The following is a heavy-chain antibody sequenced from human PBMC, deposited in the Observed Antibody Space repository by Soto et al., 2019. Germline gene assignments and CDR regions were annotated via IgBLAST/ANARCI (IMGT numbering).Heavy chain of an antibody. CDR3: GKVGPGDRTHYDY. CDR1: GFTFSSYV. V-gene: IGHV3-23*01. D-gene: IGHD4-17*01. J-gene: IGHJ4*02. Sequence: GGSLRLSCAASGFTFSSYVMSWVRQGPAKGLEWVSSISVTGSDTYYADSVKGRFTISRDNSKNTLYLQMNILRGEDTATYYCGKVGPGDRTHYDYWGQGTLVTVSS. CDR2: ISVTGSDT.